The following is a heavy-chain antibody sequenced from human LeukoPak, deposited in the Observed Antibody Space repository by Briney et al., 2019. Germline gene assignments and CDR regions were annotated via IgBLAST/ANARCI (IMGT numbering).Heavy chain of an antibody. Sequence: GGSLRLSCAASGFTFSGYAMHWVRQAPGKGLEYVSAISTNGDSTYYANSVKGRFTICRDNSKNTLYLQMGSLRAEDMAVYYCARRGGYSSGWYVDYWGQGTLVTVSS. J-gene: IGHJ4*02. V-gene: IGHV3-64*01. CDR2: ISTNGDST. D-gene: IGHD6-19*01. CDR1: GFTFSGYA. CDR3: ARRGGYSSGWYVDY.